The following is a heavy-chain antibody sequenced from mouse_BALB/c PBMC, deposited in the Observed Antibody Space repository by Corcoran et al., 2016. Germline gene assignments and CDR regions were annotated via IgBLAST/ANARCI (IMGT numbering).Heavy chain of an antibody. V-gene: IGHV1S34*01. Sequence: VVKTGASVKISCKASGYSFTGYYMHWVKQSHGKSLEWIGYISCYNGATSYNQKFKGKATFTVDTSSSTAYMQFNSLTSEDSAVYYCARGGYTTVVVPFDYWGQGTTLTVSS. CDR2: ISCYNGAT. J-gene: IGHJ2*01. D-gene: IGHD1-1*01. CDR1: GYSFTGYY. CDR3: ARGGYTTVVVPFDY.